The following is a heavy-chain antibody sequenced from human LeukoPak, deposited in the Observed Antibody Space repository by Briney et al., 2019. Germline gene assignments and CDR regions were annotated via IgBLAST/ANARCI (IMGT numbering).Heavy chain of an antibody. CDR1: GFTFTNYA. V-gene: IGHV3-23*01. Sequence: PGGSLRLSCAASGFTFTNYAMSWVRQAPGKGLEWVSAISGSGGSTYYADSVKGRFTISRDNSKNTLYLQMNSLRAEDTAVYYCAKEREYGSGSYYDYWGQGTLVTVSS. CDR3: AKEREYGSGSYYDY. CDR2: ISGSGGST. J-gene: IGHJ4*02. D-gene: IGHD3-10*01.